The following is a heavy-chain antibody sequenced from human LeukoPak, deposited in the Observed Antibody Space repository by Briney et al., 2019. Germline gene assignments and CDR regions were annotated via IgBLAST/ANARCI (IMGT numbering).Heavy chain of an antibody. D-gene: IGHD6-13*01. CDR3: ASDTDSRSSWYDY. J-gene: IGHJ4*02. V-gene: IGHV1-69*01. CDR1: GGTFSSYA. Sequence: GSSVKVSCKASGGTFSSYAISWVRQAPGQGLEWMGGIIPIFGTANYAQKFQGRVTITADESTSTASMELSSLRSEDTAVYYCASDTDSRSSWYDYWGQGTLVTVSS. CDR2: IIPIFGTA.